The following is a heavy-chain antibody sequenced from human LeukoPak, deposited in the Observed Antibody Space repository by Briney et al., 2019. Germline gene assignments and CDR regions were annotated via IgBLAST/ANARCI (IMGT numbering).Heavy chain of an antibody. V-gene: IGHV4-59*04. CDR2: IFYSGGT. CDR3: AKSNGYGLVDI. Sequence: GSLRLSCAASGFTFSSYGMHWVRQTPGKGLEWIGNIFYSGGTYYSPSLTSRVTISLDTSRNQFSLKLNSVTAADTAVYYCAKSNGYGLVDIWGQGTMVTVSS. D-gene: IGHD3-10*01. CDR1: GFTFSSYG. J-gene: IGHJ3*02.